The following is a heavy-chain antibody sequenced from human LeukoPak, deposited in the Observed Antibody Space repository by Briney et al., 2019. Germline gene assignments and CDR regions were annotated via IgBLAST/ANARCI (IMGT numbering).Heavy chain of an antibody. CDR2: ISDDGSNK. J-gene: IGHJ4*02. V-gene: IGHV3-30*18. CDR1: GFTFSSYG. Sequence: GGSLRLSCAASGFTFSSYGMHWVRQAPGKGLEWVAVISDDGSNKYYADSVKGRFTISRDNSKNTLYLKMNSLRTEDAAVYYCAKGGAPDGCTPPPFDYWGQGTLVTVSS. D-gene: IGHD5-24*01. CDR3: AKGGAPDGCTPPPFDY.